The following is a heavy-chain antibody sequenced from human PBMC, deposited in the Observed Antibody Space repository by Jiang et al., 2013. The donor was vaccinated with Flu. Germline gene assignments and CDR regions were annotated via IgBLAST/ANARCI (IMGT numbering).Heavy chain of an antibody. CDR2: IYYSGST. D-gene: IGHD3-3*01. CDR1: GGSISSYY. CDR3: ARATFPTYYDFWSGYRYGMDV. Sequence: LLKPSETLSLTCTVSGGSISSYYWSWIRQPPGKGLEWIGYIYYSGSTNYNPSLKSRVTISVDTSKNQFSLKLSSVTAADTAVYYCARATFPTYYDFWSGYRYGMDVWGKGTTVTVSS. J-gene: IGHJ6*04. V-gene: IGHV4-59*01.